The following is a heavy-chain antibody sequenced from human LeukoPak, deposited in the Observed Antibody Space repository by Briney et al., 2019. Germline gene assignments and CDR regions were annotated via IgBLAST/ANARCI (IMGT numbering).Heavy chain of an antibody. Sequence: PSETLSLTCTVSGGSISTSTYCWGWIRQPPGKGLEWIGSISYSGTTYHNPSLKSRVTISVDTSNNQFSLRLTSVTAADTAVYFCARHPSSAWHADYWGHGNLVTVSS. J-gene: IGHJ4*01. CDR2: ISYSGTT. CDR3: ARHPSSAWHADY. D-gene: IGHD6-25*01. CDR1: GGSISTSTYC. V-gene: IGHV4-39*01.